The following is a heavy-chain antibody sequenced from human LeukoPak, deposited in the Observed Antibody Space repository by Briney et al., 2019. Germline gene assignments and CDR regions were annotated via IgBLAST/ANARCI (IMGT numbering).Heavy chain of an antibody. D-gene: IGHD6-19*01. V-gene: IGHV3-23*01. CDR3: AKDIGSGWYVLQGYFDL. J-gene: IGHJ2*01. Sequence: PGGSLRLSCAASGFTFSSYAMSWVRQAPGKGLGWVSAISGSGGSTYYADSVKGRFTISRDNSKNTLYLQMNSLRAEDTAVYYCAKDIGSGWYVLQGYFDLWGRGTLVTVSS. CDR2: ISGSGGST. CDR1: GFTFSSYA.